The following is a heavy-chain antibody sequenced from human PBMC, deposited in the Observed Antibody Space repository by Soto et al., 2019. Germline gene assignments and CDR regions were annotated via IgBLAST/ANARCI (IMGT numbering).Heavy chain of an antibody. CDR1: GGSITSDNY. CDR2: IYYSGST. D-gene: IGHD3-16*02. J-gene: IGHJ4*02. CDR3: AREEGVSSNGLSYFDS. Sequence: SETLSLSCTVSGGSITSDNYWSWIRQPPGKGLEWIGHIYYSGSTDYNPSLKSRLAISIDTSKNLFSLKLSSVTAADTAVYFCAREEGVSSNGLSYFDSWGQGSLVAVS. V-gene: IGHV4-30-4*01.